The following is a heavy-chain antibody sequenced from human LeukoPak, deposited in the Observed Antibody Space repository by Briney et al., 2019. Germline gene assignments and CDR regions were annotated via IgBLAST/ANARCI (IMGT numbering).Heavy chain of an antibody. CDR3: ARGMRYYDSSGYNY. V-gene: IGHV4-34*01. CDR2: INHSGST. J-gene: IGHJ4*02. D-gene: IGHD3-22*01. CDR1: GGSSSGYY. Sequence: SETLSLTCAVYGGSSSGYYWSWIRQPPGKGLEWIGEINHSGSTNYNPSLKSRVTISVDTSKNQFSLKLSSVTAADTAVYYCARGMRYYDSSGYNYWGQGTLVTVSS.